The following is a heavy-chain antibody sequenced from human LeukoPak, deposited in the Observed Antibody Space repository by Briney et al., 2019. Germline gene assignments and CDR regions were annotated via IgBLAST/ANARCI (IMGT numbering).Heavy chain of an antibody. J-gene: IGHJ4*02. V-gene: IGHV3-7*03. CDR1: GFTFSSYW. CDR3: ARPPIVGATTCFDY. CDR2: IKQDGSEK. Sequence: PGGSLRLSCAASGFTFSSYWMSWVRQAPGKGLEWVANIKQDGSEKYYVDSVKGRFTISGDNAKNSLYLQMNSLRAEDTAVYYCARPPIVGATTCFDYWGQGTLVTVSS. D-gene: IGHD1-26*01.